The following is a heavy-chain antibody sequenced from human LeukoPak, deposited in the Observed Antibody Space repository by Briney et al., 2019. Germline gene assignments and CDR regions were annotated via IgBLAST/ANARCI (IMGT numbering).Heavy chain of an antibody. CDR2: VSGNGRDT. D-gene: IGHD3-16*02. CDR3: ASSPIRIAFGGVIVIEDY. CDR1: KFNFIKYG. J-gene: IGHJ4*02. V-gene: IGHV3-23*01. Sequence: GGSLRLSCSTSKFNFIKYGLSWVRQAPGKGLEWVSSVSGNGRDTQYAASVQGRFTISRDNSKNTLYLQMNSLRAEDTAVYYCASSPIRIAFGGVIVIEDYWGQGTLVTVSS.